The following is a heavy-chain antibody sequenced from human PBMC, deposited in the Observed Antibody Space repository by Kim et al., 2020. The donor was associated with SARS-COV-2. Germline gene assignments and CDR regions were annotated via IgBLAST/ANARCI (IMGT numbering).Heavy chain of an antibody. D-gene: IGHD4-17*01. CDR2: IYYSGST. Sequence: SETLSLTCTVSGGSISSGGYYWSWIRQHPGKGLEWIGYIYYSGSTYYNPSLKSRVTISVDTSKNQFSLKLSSVTAADTAVYYCARDFDYGDYGGMDVWGQGTTVTVSS. CDR1: GGSISSGGYY. CDR3: ARDFDYGDYGGMDV. V-gene: IGHV4-31*03. J-gene: IGHJ6*02.